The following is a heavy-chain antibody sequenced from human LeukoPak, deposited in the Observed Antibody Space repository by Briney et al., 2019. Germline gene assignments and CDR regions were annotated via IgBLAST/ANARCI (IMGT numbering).Heavy chain of an antibody. Sequence: GGSLRLSCAASGCTFSSYAMSWVRQAPGKGLEWVSAISGSGGSTYYADSVKGRFTISRDNSKNTLYLQMNSLRAEDTAVYYCAKDLYDSSGYYYYWGQGTLVTVSS. J-gene: IGHJ4*02. V-gene: IGHV3-23*01. CDR3: AKDLYDSSGYYYY. CDR1: GCTFSSYA. D-gene: IGHD3-22*01. CDR2: ISGSGGST.